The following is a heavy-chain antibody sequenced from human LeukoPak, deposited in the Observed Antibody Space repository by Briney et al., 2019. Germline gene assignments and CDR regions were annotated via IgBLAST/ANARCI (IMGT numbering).Heavy chain of an antibody. CDR2: IKSDGSST. CDR1: GFTFSNYW. J-gene: IGHJ4*02. Sequence: GGSLRLSCAASGFTFSNYWMHWVRQAPGEALMWVSRIKSDGSSTTYADSVKGRFTISKDNAKNTVYLQMNSLRAEDTAVYYCVSFYETYWGRGTLVTVSS. CDR3: VSFYETY. V-gene: IGHV3-74*01. D-gene: IGHD2/OR15-2a*01.